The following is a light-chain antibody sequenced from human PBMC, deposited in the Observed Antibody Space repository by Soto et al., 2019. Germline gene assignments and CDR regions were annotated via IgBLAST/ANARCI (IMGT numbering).Light chain of an antibody. CDR2: DAS. V-gene: IGKV3-11*01. J-gene: IGKJ4*01. CDR1: QSVSRS. CDR3: RHRSNS. Sequence: EIVLTQSQATLSLSPGDRATLSCRASQSVSRSLTWYQQKPGQGPRLRIYDASTRATGIPPRFSGTESGTDSTLTISSLEPEDFAGYYRRHRSNSFGGGTKVDIK.